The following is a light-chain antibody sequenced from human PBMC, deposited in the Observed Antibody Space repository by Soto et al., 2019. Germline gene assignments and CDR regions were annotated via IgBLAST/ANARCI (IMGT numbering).Light chain of an antibody. CDR2: GAS. Sequence: IQRTQSPSSLSASVGARATITCRASRTISNNLLWYQQKPGKAPKLLVFGASTLYNGVPSRFRGSTSGSGFTDYSLTITSLQPEDFATYYCQHTYDTPAFGGGTTVQVK. V-gene: IGKV1-39*01. CDR3: QHTYDTPA. CDR1: RTISNN. J-gene: IGKJ4*01.